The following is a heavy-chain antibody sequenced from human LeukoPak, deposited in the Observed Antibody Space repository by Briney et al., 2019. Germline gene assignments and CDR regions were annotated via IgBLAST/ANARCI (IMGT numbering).Heavy chain of an antibody. V-gene: IGHV5-51*01. Sequence: GESLKISCKGSGYSFTSYWIGWVRQMPGKGLEWMGIIWPANSDTRYSPSFQGQVTISADKSISTAYLQWSSLKASDTAMYYCARHPDTAMGDYWGQGTLVTVSS. CDR1: GYSFTSYW. CDR2: IWPANSDT. J-gene: IGHJ4*02. D-gene: IGHD5-18*01. CDR3: ARHPDTAMGDY.